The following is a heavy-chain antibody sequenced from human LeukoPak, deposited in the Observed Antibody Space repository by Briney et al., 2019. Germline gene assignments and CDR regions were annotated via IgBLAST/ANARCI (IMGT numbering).Heavy chain of an antibody. Sequence: ASVKVSCKASGYTFTGYYMHWVRQAPGQGLEWMGWINPNSGGTNYAQKFQGRVTMTRDTSISTAYMELSRLRSDDTAVYYCSCYIAVAGTELELDYRGQGTLVTVSS. CDR3: SCYIAVAGTELELDY. V-gene: IGHV1-2*02. J-gene: IGHJ4*02. D-gene: IGHD6-19*01. CDR1: GYTFTGYY. CDR2: INPNSGGT.